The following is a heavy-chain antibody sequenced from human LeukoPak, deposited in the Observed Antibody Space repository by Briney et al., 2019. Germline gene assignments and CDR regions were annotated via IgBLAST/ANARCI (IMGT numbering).Heavy chain of an antibody. Sequence: GGSLRLSCAASGFTFSSYSMNWVRQAPGKGLEWVSSISSSSSYIYYADSVKGRFTISRDNAKNSLYLQMNSLRAEDTAVYYCARGSGEYYDFWSGYSRPDYWGQGTLVTVSS. D-gene: IGHD3-3*01. V-gene: IGHV3-21*01. J-gene: IGHJ4*02. CDR3: ARGSGEYYDFWSGYSRPDY. CDR1: GFTFSSYS. CDR2: ISSSSSYI.